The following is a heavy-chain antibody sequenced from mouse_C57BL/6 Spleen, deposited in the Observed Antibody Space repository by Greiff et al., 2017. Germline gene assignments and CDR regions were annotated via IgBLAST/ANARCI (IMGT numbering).Heavy chain of an antibody. CDR1: GYAFTNYL. V-gene: IGHV1-54*01. CDR2: INPGSGGT. D-gene: IGHD1-1*01. J-gene: IGHJ1*03. CDR3: ARVGYYGSSPRWYFDV. Sequence: QVQLQQSGAELVRPGTSVKVSCKASGYAFTNYLIEWVKQRPGQGLEWIGVINPGSGGTNYNEKFKGKATLTADKSSSTAYMQRSSLTSEDSAVYFCARVGYYGSSPRWYFDVWGTGTTVTVSS.